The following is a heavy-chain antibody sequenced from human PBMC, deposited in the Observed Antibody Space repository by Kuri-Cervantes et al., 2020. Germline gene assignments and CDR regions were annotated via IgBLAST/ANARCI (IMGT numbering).Heavy chain of an antibody. D-gene: IGHD6-13*01. CDR1: GFTFSSYS. CDR2: ISSSSSTI. CDR3: AREGAGYSSSWYSSGPRSYYYYYGMDV. V-gene: IGHV3-48*02. Sequence: GESLKIPCAASGFTFSSYSMNWVRQAPGKGLEWVSYISSSSSTIYYADSVKGRFTISRDNAKNSLYLQMNSLRDEDTAVYYCAREGAGYSSSWYSSGPRSYYYYYGMDVWGQGTTVTVSS. J-gene: IGHJ6*02.